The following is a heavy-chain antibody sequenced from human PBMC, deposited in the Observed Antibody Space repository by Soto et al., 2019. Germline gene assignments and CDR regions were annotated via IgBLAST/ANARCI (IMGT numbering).Heavy chain of an antibody. V-gene: IGHV3-11*05. Sequence: QVQLVESGGGLVEPGGSLRLSCGASGFTFSDYYMTWIRQAPGKGLEWVSYIAGTSYYTNYADSVKGQLIISRDNAKSSLYLQMKSLGAEGGAVYYCAREMSSGRDDAFDIGGQGTVVTVSS. D-gene: IGHD1-26*01. CDR1: GFTFSDYY. CDR2: IAGTSYYT. J-gene: IGHJ3*02. CDR3: AREMSSGRDDAFDI.